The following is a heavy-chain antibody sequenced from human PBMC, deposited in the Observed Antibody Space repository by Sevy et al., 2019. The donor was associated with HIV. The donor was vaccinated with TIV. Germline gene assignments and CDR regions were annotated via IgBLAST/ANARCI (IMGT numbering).Heavy chain of an antibody. CDR2: ISSSSRTI. CDR1: GFTFGSYT. D-gene: IGHD7-27*01. CDR3: ARDSGDTYWYFDL. V-gene: IGHV3-48*01. Sequence: GGSLRLSCAASGFTFGSYTMNWVRQAPGKGLEWVSFISSSSRTIYYAESLKGRFTVSRDNAKNSLYLQMDSLRAEDTAVYYCARDSGDTYWYFDLWGRGTLVTVSS. J-gene: IGHJ2*01.